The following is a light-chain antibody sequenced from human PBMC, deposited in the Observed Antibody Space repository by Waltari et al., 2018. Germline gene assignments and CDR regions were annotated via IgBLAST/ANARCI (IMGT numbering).Light chain of an antibody. CDR1: QSISIY. CDR3: QKSSSTPPWT. Sequence: DIQMTQSPSSLSASVGDGVTITCRASQSISIYLNWDQQKPGKAPKLLIYAASTLHSGVPSRFSGSGSGTEFTLTISSLQPEDFATYYCQKSSSTPPWTFGQGTKVEIK. V-gene: IGKV1-39*01. J-gene: IGKJ1*01. CDR2: AAS.